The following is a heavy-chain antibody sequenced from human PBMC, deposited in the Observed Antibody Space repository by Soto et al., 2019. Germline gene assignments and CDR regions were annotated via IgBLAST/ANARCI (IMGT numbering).Heavy chain of an antibody. Sequence: SQTLSLTCTVSGGSISSSSYYWGWIRQPPGKGLEWIGSIYYSGSTYYNPSLKSRVTISVDTSKNQFSLKLSSVTAADTAVYYCARQGGIAARPGGWYFDLWGRGTLVTVSS. J-gene: IGHJ2*01. D-gene: IGHD6-6*01. CDR2: IYYSGST. CDR1: GGSISSSSYY. CDR3: ARQGGIAARPGGWYFDL. V-gene: IGHV4-39*01.